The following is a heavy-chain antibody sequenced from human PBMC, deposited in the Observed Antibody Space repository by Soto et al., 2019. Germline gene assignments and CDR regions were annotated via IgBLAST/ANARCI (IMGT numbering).Heavy chain of an antibody. CDR3: AKDGGTQWGYDY. D-gene: IGHD1-1*01. CDR1: GFTFSSYA. Sequence: EVQLLESGGGLVQPGGSLRLSCAASGFTFSSYAMSWVRQAPGKGLEWVSAISGDGGSTYHADSVKGRFVISRDNSKNTMYLLMNSLRAEDTALYFCAKDGGTQWGYDYWGQGTLVTVSS. CDR2: ISGDGGST. J-gene: IGHJ4*02. V-gene: IGHV3-23*01.